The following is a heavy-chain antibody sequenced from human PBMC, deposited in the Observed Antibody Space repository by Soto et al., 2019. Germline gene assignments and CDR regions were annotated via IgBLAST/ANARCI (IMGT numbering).Heavy chain of an antibody. CDR3: ARGGYWFDP. CDR2: INNRGST. Sequence: QVQLQQWGAGLLKPSETLSLTCAVYGGSFSGYYWSWIRQPQGKGLEWIGEINNRGSTNYNPTLKSRVTISVDTSKNQSSLKLSSVTAADTAVYYCARGGYWFDPWGQGTLVTVSS. J-gene: IGHJ5*02. CDR1: GGSFSGYY. V-gene: IGHV4-34*01.